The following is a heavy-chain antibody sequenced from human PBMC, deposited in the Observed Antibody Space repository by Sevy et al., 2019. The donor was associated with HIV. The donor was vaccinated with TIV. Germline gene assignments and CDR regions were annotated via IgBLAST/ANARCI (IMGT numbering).Heavy chain of an antibody. CDR2: ITNSSSYI. Sequence: GALRLSCAASGFTFSTSTMNWVRQAPGKGLEWVSLITNSSSYIFYADSVKGRFTISRDNAKNSLFLQMNSLRAEDTAVYYCVRDGWNYWGQGTLVTVSS. D-gene: IGHD2-15*01. CDR1: GFTFSTST. J-gene: IGHJ4*02. V-gene: IGHV3-21*01. CDR3: VRDGWNY.